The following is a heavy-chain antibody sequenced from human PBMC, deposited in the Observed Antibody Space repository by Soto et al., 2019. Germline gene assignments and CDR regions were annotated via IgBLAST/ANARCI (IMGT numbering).Heavy chain of an antibody. CDR1: GFTFSDVY. Sequence: EIQLVESGGGLVKPGGSLRLSCAASGFTFSDVYMNWVRQAPGRGLEWVGRSKSKSHGETREYAAPVKGRFTISRDDSKNTLYLQMNSLKIEDTAVYYCNPCAGAARDWGQGTRVTVSS. D-gene: IGHD1-26*01. CDR2: SKSKSHGETR. J-gene: IGHJ4*02. V-gene: IGHV3-15*07. CDR3: NPCAGAARD.